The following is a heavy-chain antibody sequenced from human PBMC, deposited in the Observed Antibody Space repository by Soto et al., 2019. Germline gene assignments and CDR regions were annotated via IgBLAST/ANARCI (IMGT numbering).Heavy chain of an antibody. D-gene: IGHD3-3*01. J-gene: IGHJ4*02. Sequence: PGGSLRLSCAASGFTFSSYSMNWVRQAPGKGLEWISYISTTSSSIYYADSVKGRFTISRDNAKNSLFLQMNSLRDDYTAVYYCARKGVAFDYWGQGALVTVSS. CDR2: ISTTSSSI. CDR1: GFTFSSYS. CDR3: ARKGVAFDY. V-gene: IGHV3-48*02.